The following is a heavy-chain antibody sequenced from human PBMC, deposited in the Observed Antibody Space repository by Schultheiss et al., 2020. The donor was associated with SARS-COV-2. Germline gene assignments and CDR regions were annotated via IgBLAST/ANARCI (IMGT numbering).Heavy chain of an antibody. CDR2: IKQEGTVK. J-gene: IGHJ4*01. Sequence: GSLRLSCAASGFTFSSYSMNWVRQAPGRGLEWVANIKQEGTVKYYVDSVKGRFTISRDNAKNSVHLQMDSLRDEDTAVYYCAIDTLGDCGGGRCSYWGPGTLVTVSS. CDR1: GFTFSSYS. V-gene: IGHV3-7*01. CDR3: AIDTLGDCGGGRCSY. D-gene: IGHD2-15*01.